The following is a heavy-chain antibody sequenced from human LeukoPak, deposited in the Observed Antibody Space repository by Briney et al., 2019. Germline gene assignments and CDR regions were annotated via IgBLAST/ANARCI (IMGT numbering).Heavy chain of an antibody. CDR1: GYSSTSYW. V-gene: IGHV5-51*03. CDR2: IYPGDSDT. D-gene: IGHD3-22*01. CDR3: ARAYYYDSSGYSYYFDY. J-gene: IGHJ4*02. Sequence: GESLKISCKGSGYSSTSYWIGWVRQMPGKGLEWMGIIYPGDSDTRYSPSFQGQVTISADKSISTAYLQWSSLKASDTAMYYCARAYYYDSSGYSYYFDYWGQGTLVTVSS.